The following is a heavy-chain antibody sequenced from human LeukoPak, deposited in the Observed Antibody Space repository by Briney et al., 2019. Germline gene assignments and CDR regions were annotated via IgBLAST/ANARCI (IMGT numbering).Heavy chain of an antibody. J-gene: IGHJ6*03. D-gene: IGHD1-14*01. Sequence: PGGSLRLSCAASGFTFSSYWMHWVRQAPGKGLVWVSRVNSDGSSTSYADSVKGRFTISRDNAKNTLYLQMNSLRAEDTAVYYRARDIYHVLHYYMDVWGKGTTVTVSS. CDR3: ARDIYHVLHYYMDV. V-gene: IGHV3-74*01. CDR2: VNSDGSST. CDR1: GFTFSSYW.